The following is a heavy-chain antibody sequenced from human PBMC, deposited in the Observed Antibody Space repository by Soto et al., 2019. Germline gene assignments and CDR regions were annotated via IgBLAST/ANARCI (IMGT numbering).Heavy chain of an antibody. V-gene: IGHV1-69*13. D-gene: IGHD5-18*01. CDR1: GGTFGSRG. J-gene: IGHJ4*02. Sequence: SVKVSCKASGGTFGSRGIAWVRQAPGQGLEWMGGFIAMLGTPTYAKKVQGRATISADESLTSSYLELRSLRSEDTGVYFCARGAMANFDYWGQGTVVTVSS. CDR2: FIAMLGTP. CDR3: ARGAMANFDY.